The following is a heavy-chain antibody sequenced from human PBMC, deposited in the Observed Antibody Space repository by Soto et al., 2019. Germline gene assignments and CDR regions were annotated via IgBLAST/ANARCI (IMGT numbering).Heavy chain of an antibody. CDR1: GGTFINYT. D-gene: IGHD3-9*01. Sequence: QVQLVQSGAEVKKPGSSVKVSCKASGGTFINYTISWVRQAPGQGLEWMGRIIPILGIAKYAQKFQGRVTITADKSTSTAYMELSSLRSEDTAVYYCATELRYFDWLFPNNWFDPWGQGTLVTVSS. V-gene: IGHV1-69*02. CDR2: IIPILGIA. CDR3: ATELRYFDWLFPNNWFDP. J-gene: IGHJ5*02.